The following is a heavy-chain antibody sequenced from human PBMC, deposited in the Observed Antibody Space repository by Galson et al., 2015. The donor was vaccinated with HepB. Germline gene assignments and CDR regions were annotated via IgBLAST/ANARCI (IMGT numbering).Heavy chain of an antibody. CDR1: GGAFSSYA. J-gene: IGHJ6*02. D-gene: IGHD3-10*01. CDR2: IIPIFGTA. Sequence: SVKVSCKASGGAFSSYAISWVRQAPGQGLEWMGGIIPIFGTANYAQKLQGRVTITADESTSTAYMELSSLRSEDTAVYYCARGVTMVRGQGLEYYYYGMDVWGQGTTVTVSS. V-gene: IGHV1-69*13. CDR3: ARGVTMVRGQGLEYYYYGMDV.